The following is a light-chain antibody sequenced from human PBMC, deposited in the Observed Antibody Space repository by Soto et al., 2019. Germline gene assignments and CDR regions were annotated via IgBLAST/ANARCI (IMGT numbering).Light chain of an antibody. J-gene: IGLJ1*01. CDR3: SSYTSSSTYV. Sequence: QSALTQPASVSGSPGQSITISCTGTSSDVGSYNYVSWYQHHPGKAPKLLIYDVNNRPSGVSNRFSGSKSGNMASLTISGLQAEDEADYYCSSYTSSSTYVFGTGTKLTVL. CDR2: DVN. V-gene: IGLV2-14*03. CDR1: SSDVGSYNY.